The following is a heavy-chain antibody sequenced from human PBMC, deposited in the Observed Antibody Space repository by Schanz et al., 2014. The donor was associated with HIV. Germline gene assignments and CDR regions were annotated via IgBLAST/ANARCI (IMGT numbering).Heavy chain of an antibody. CDR3: AKDGNLYDSRYRGKGNYYHYYGMDV. D-gene: IGHD3-22*01. CDR2: ISHNGNND. V-gene: IGHV3-30*18. J-gene: IGHJ6*02. CDR1: GFTFSTND. Sequence: QVQLVESGGGVVQPGRSLRLSCAASGFTFSTNDMHWVRQLPGKGLEWVAVISHNGNNDYYADSVKGRFTISRDNSKNTLYLQVKRLRTEDTAVYFCAKDGNLYDSRYRGKGNYYHYYGMDVWGQGTTVTVS.